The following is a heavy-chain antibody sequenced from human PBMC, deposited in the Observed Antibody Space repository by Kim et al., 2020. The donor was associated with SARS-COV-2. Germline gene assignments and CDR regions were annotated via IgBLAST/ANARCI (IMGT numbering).Heavy chain of an antibody. D-gene: IGHD5-18*01. J-gene: IGHJ4*02. CDR2: ISSSSSYI. Sequence: GGSLRLSCAASGFTFSSYSMNWVRQAPGKGLEWVSSISSSSSYIYYADSVKGRFTISRDNAKNSLYLQMNSLRAEDTAVYYCARTHSVKPLIQLRYQGAFDYWGQGTLVTVSS. V-gene: IGHV3-21*01. CDR3: ARTHSVKPLIQLRYQGAFDY. CDR1: GFTFSSYS.